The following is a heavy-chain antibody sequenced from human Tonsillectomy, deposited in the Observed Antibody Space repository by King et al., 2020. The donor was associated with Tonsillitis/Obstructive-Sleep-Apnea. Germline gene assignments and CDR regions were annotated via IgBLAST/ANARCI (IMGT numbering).Heavy chain of an antibody. CDR3: ARGVLIVVVPAAMPFWFDP. V-gene: IGHV1-69*01. CDR1: GGTFSSYA. Sequence: QLVQSGAEVKKPGSSVKVSCKASGGTFSSYAISWVRQAPGQGLEWMGGIIPIFGTANYAQKFQGSVTITADESTSTAYMELSSLRSEDTAVYYCARGVLIVVVPAAMPFWFDPWGQGTLVTVSS. CDR2: IIPIFGTA. D-gene: IGHD2-2*01. J-gene: IGHJ5*02.